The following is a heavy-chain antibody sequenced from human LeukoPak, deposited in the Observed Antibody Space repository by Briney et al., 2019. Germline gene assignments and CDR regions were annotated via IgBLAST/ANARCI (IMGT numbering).Heavy chain of an antibody. D-gene: IGHD3-22*01. CDR3: ARGLAGTDSSGYLYYYYYYMDV. CDR1: GFTFDDCG. V-gene: IGHV3-23*01. J-gene: IGHJ6*03. Sequence: GGSLRLSCAASGFTFDDCGMSWVRQAPGKGLEWVSAISGSGGSTYYADSVKGRFTISRDNSKNTLYLQMNSLRAEDTAVYYCARGLAGTDSSGYLYYYYYYMDVWGKGTTVTVSS. CDR2: ISGSGGST.